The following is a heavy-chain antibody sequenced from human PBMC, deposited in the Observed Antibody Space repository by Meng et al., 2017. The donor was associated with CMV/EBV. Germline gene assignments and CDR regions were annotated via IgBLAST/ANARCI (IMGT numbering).Heavy chain of an antibody. D-gene: IGHD2-2*01. J-gene: IGHJ6*02. V-gene: IGHV4-61*05. CDR2: VYYNGNT. CDR3: ARHPGAAMFLDV. CDR1: GGSISSSSYY. Sequence: SETLSLTCTVSGGSISSSSYYRSWIRQPPGGGLEWIGYVYYNGNTNSNPSLKSRVTILVDTSRNQFSLKLSSVTAADTADYYCARHPGAAMFLDVWGQGTTVTVSS.